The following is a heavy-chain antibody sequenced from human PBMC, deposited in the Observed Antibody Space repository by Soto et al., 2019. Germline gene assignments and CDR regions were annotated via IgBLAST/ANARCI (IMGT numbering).Heavy chain of an antibody. CDR1: GGSISSSGYY. Sequence: PSETLSLTCTVSGGSISSSGYYWGWIRQPPGKGLEWIGSIYYSGSTYYNPSLNSRVTISVDTSKNQFSLKLSSVTAADKAVYYCANIAARASAYWGQATLVTVSS. CDR2: IYYSGST. D-gene: IGHD6-6*01. J-gene: IGHJ4*02. CDR3: ANIAARASAY. V-gene: IGHV4-39*01.